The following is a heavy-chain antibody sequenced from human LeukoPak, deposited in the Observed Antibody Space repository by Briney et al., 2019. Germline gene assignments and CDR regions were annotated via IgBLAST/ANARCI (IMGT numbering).Heavy chain of an antibody. Sequence: GGSLTLSCVASRFTFETYGLHWVRQAQGKGLEWVAVMSFDGSHQFYADSVKARFTISRDNSQNTVSLQLNNLRIEDTALYYCAKTSLSDPSGHYYYMDVWGKGTTVTVSS. CDR2: MSFDGSHQ. D-gene: IGHD3-3*01. CDR1: RFTFETYG. V-gene: IGHV3-30*18. J-gene: IGHJ6*03. CDR3: AKTSLSDPSGHYYYMDV.